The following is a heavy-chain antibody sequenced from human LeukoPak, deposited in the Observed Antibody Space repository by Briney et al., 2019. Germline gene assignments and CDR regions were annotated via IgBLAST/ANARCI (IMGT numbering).Heavy chain of an antibody. CDR1: GSTFTSYD. CDR2: MNPDSGNT. J-gene: IGHJ4*02. D-gene: IGHD3-16*01. Sequence: ASVKVSCKASGSTFTSYDINWVRQAPGQGLEWMGWMNPDSGNTGYAQKFQGRVTMTRNTSISTAYMELSSLRSEDTAVCYCARAKRLGGNYYFDYWGQGTLVAVSS. V-gene: IGHV1-8*01. CDR3: ARAKRLGGNYYFDY.